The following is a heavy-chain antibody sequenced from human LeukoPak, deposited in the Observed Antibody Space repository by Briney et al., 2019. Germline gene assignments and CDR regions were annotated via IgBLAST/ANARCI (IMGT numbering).Heavy chain of an antibody. Sequence: ASVKVSCKASGYTFTGYYMHWVRQAPGQGLEWMGWINPNSGGTNYAQKFQGWVTMTRDTSITTAYMELSRLRSDDTAVYYCARNYCSSTSCQGWHAFDIGGQGTMVTVSS. CDR3: ARNYCSSTSCQGWHAFDI. CDR2: INPNSGGT. D-gene: IGHD2-2*01. CDR1: GYTFTGYY. V-gene: IGHV1-2*04. J-gene: IGHJ3*02.